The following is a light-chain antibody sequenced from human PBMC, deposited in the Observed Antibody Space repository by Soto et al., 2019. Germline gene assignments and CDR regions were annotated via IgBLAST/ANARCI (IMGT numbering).Light chain of an antibody. J-gene: IGKJ5*01. CDR1: QSVTSRY. CDR3: QQYGPSPIT. CDR2: GAS. V-gene: IGKV3-20*01. Sequence: EIVLTQSPGTLSLSPGARATLSCRASQSVTSRYLAWYQQKPGQAPRLLIYGASNRATGIPERFSVIMYGTAGNITVRSLETEDGQVYYGQQYGPSPITFGQGTRLEIK.